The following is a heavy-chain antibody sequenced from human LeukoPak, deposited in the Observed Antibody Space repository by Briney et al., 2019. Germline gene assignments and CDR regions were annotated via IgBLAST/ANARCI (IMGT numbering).Heavy chain of an antibody. V-gene: IGHV1-18*01. CDR2: IGAYNGNT. J-gene: IGHJ5*02. CDR1: GYTVSSYG. D-gene: IGHD1-1*01. Sequence: ASVKVSCKASGYTVSSYGINWVRQAPGQGLEWMGWIGAYNGNTNYAQKLQDRVTLTTDTSSSTAYMELRSLRFDDTAVYYCARGRLTTRFDPWGQGTLVTVSS. CDR3: ARGRLTTRFDP.